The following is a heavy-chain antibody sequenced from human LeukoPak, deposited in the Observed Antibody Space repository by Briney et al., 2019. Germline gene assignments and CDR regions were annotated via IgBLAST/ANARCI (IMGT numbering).Heavy chain of an antibody. Sequence: GGSLRLSCAASGFTFSNYGMIWVRQAPGKGLEWVSDVSVSGASTYYADSVKGRFTISRDNPKNTVYLQMDSLRVEDTAVYYCAKGFGGYIDNWGHGTLVTVSS. J-gene: IGHJ4*01. CDR3: AKGFGGYIDN. D-gene: IGHD3-10*01. CDR1: GFTFSNYG. V-gene: IGHV3-23*01. CDR2: VSVSGAST.